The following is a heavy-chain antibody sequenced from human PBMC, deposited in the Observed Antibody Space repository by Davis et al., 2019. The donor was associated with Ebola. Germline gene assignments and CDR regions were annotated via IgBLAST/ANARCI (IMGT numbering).Heavy chain of an antibody. CDR1: GGSISSYY. Sequence: GSLRLSCAVSGGSISSYYWSWIRQPPGKGLEWIGYIYYSGSTNYNPSLKSRVTISVDTSRTQFSLKLSSVTAADTAVYYCARGDDYPFYMDVWGKGTTVTVSS. J-gene: IGHJ6*04. D-gene: IGHD3-16*01. CDR3: ARGDDYPFYMDV. V-gene: IGHV4-59*01. CDR2: IYYSGST.